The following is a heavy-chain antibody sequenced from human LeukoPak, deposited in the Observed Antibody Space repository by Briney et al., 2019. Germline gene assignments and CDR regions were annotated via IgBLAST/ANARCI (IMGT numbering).Heavy chain of an antibody. J-gene: IGHJ3*02. CDR2: INSDGTTT. CDR1: GFSFSNSW. V-gene: IGHV3-74*01. CDR3: LRGDDFHI. Sequence: GGSLRLSCAASGFSFSNSWMHWVRQAPGKGLVWVSRINSDGTTTYYADSVKGRFTISRDNAKNTLHLQMNSLRAEDTAVYYCLRGDDFHIWGQGTMVTVSS.